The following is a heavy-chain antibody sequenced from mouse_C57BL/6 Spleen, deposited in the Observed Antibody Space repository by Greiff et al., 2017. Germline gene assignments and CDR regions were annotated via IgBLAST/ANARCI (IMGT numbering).Heavy chain of an antibody. CDR2: INPGSGGT. J-gene: IGHJ1*03. V-gene: IGHV1-54*01. D-gene: IGHD1-2*01. CDR1: GYAFTNYL. CDR3: AIWSTTAGPGG. Sequence: QVQLQQSGPELVRPGTSVKVSCKASGYAFTNYLMDWVKQRPGQGLEWIGVINPGSGGTNYNEKFKGKATVTADKSSSTAYMQLSSLTSGDSAVYVCAIWSTTAGPGGWGTGTTVTVSS.